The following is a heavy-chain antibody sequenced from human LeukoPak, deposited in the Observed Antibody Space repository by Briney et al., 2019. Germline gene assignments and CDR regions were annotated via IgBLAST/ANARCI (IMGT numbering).Heavy chain of an antibody. CDR3: AKEQRIRHCSEGVCMEGYYFDY. V-gene: IGHV3-23*01. CDR2: LSRGGETT. D-gene: IGHD2-8*01. Sequence: PGGSLRLSCTGSGFPFNMFAMNWVRQAPAQGLEWVSGLSRGGETTNYADSVKGRFTVSRDTSKNMVFLQMNDLRPEDTAVYYCAKEQRIRHCSEGVCMEGYYFDYWGQGSLVTVSS. J-gene: IGHJ4*02. CDR1: GFPFNMFA.